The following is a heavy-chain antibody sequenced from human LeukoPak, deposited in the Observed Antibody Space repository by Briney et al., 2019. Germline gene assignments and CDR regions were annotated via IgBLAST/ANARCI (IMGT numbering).Heavy chain of an antibody. CDR2: IYYSGST. J-gene: IGHJ4*02. CDR1: GGSISSSSYY. D-gene: IGHD3-3*01. V-gene: IGHV4-39*01. Sequence: SETLSLTCTVSGGSISSSSYYWGWIRQPPGKGLEWIGSIYYSGSTYYNPSLKSRVTISVDTSKNQFPLKLSSVTAADTAVYYCARLKDTIFRAVDYWGQGTLVTVSS. CDR3: ARLKDTIFRAVDY.